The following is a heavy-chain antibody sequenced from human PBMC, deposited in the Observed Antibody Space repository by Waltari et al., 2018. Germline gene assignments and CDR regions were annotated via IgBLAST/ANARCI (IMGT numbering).Heavy chain of an antibody. Sequence: QRQLQASGPGLVRPSKTLSLTVTVNGDSINSSSPYCGWTRQPPGKGLEWIGSIYYSGNTHYNPSLKSRVTISVDTSKNQFSLKLSSVTAADTAVYYCARDPVLEWLAYFDYWGQGTLVPVSS. J-gene: IGHJ4*02. CDR2: IYYSGNT. V-gene: IGHV4-39*07. CDR3: ARDPVLEWLAYFDY. D-gene: IGHD3-3*01. CDR1: GDSINSSSPY.